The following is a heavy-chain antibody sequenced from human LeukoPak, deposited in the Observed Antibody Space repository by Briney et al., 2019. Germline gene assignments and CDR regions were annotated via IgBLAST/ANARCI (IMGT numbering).Heavy chain of an antibody. Sequence: GGSLRLSCVASGFTFSNYWMHWVRQPPGKGLVWVSRIYVDGRTTNFADSVKGRFTISRDNAKNTVYLEMNSLSVEDTATYYCIRDFRSADLWGQGTLVTVTS. CDR3: IRDFRSADL. CDR1: GFTFSNYW. V-gene: IGHV3-74*01. J-gene: IGHJ5*02. CDR2: IYVDGRTT.